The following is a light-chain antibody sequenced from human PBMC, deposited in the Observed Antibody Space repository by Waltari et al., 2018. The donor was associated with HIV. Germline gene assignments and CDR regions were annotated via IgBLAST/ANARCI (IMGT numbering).Light chain of an antibody. CDR2: GAS. J-gene: IGKJ3*01. Sequence: EIVLTQSPATLSLSPGQRATLSCRASQSIGSYLAWYQQKPGQAPRLLIYGASSRATGIPDRFSGSGSGTDFSLTISRLEPEDFAVYYCQQYGSSPHTFGPGTKVDIK. V-gene: IGKV3-20*01. CDR1: QSIGSY. CDR3: QQYGSSPHT.